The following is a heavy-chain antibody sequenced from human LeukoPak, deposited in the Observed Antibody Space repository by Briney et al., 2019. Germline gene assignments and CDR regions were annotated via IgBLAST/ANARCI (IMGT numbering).Heavy chain of an antibody. D-gene: IGHD3-22*01. Sequence: SETLSLTCTVSGGSISSYYWSWIRQPPGKGLEWIGYINYSGGTNYNPSLKSRVTISVDTSKNQFSLKLSSVTAADTAVYYCARPQNYYDSSAYLYWGQGTLVTVSS. CDR2: INYSGGT. CDR3: ARPQNYYDSSAYLY. J-gene: IGHJ4*02. V-gene: IGHV4-59*01. CDR1: GGSISSYY.